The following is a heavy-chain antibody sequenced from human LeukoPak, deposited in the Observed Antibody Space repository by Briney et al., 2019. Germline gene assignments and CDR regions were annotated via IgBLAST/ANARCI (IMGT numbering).Heavy chain of an antibody. D-gene: IGHD3-22*01. V-gene: IGHV4-4*07. Sequence: SETLSLTCTVSGGSISSYYWSWIRQPAGKGLEWIGRIYTSGSTNYNPSLKSRVTMSVDTSKNQFSLKLSSVTAADTAVYYCARAPYYYDSSGYYRTYYFDYWGRGTLVTVSS. CDR2: IYTSGST. CDR1: GGSISSYY. J-gene: IGHJ4*02. CDR3: ARAPYYYDSSGYYRTYYFDY.